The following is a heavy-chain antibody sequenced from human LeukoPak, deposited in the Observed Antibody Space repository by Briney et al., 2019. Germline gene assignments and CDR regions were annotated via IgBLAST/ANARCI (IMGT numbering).Heavy chain of an antibody. Sequence: GGSLRLSCAASGFTFSSYSINWVRQAPGKGLERVPSISSSSSYIYYADSVKGRFTISRDNAKNSLYLQMNSLRAEDTAVYYCARDGAPIVVVTADESAFDIWGQGTMVTVSS. CDR3: ARDGAPIVVVTADESAFDI. V-gene: IGHV3-21*01. J-gene: IGHJ3*02. CDR2: ISSSSSYI. CDR1: GFTFSSYS. D-gene: IGHD2-21*02.